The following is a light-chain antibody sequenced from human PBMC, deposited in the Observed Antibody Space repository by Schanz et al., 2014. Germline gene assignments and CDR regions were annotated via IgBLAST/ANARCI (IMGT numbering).Light chain of an antibody. CDR3: QQLNSYPPT. CDR1: QSVSTN. J-gene: IGKJ4*01. CDR2: AAS. Sequence: DIQMTQSPSSLSASIGDRVTISCRASQSVSTNLNWYQQRPGKAPKLLIYAASSLQSGVPSRFSGSGSGTDFTLTISSLQPEDFATYYCQQLNSYPPTFGGGTKVEIK. V-gene: IGKV1-39*01.